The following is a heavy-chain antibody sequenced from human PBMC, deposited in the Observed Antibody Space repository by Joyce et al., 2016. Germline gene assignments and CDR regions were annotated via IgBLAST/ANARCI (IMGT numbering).Heavy chain of an antibody. V-gene: IGHV3-21*02. CDR3: ATAVRDYCGADCPDH. J-gene: IGHJ4*02. CDR1: GFSFTPYS. D-gene: IGHD2-21*02. Sequence: EMQLVESGGGLVKLGGSLRLSCAASGFSFTPYSMTWVRQAPGQGLEWVSAIRRRYSDIFYAGSVMGRFLMSRDNAKNSVYLQMNSLRAEDTAVYYCATAVRDYCGADCPDHWGQGTLVTVFS. CDR2: IRRRYSDI.